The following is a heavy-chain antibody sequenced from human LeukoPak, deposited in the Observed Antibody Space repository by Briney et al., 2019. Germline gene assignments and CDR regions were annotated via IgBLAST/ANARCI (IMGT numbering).Heavy chain of an antibody. CDR1: GFTFTNYP. CDR2: ISYDGSTK. V-gene: IGHV3-30*04. J-gene: IGHJ4*02. Sequence: GGSLRLSCAASGFTFTNYPIHWVRQAPGKGLEWVTVISYDGSTKYCADSVKGRFTISRDNAKNSLYLQMNSLRAEDTAVYYCARDTYYDILTGYWRTIDYWGQGTLVTVSS. D-gene: IGHD3-9*01. CDR3: ARDTYYDILTGYWRTIDY.